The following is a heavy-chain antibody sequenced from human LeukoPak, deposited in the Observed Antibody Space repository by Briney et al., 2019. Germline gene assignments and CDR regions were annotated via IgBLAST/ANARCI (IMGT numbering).Heavy chain of an antibody. CDR1: GFTFRNYL. D-gene: IGHD1-1*01. Sequence: GGSLRLSCAASGFTFRNYLMNWVRQAPGKGLEWVGWINQDESDKQYVDSVKGRFTISRDNAKNSIYLQMNSLRAEDTAVYYCASPPGRAFDIWGQGTMVTVSS. V-gene: IGHV3-7*01. CDR2: INQDESDK. J-gene: IGHJ3*02. CDR3: ASPPGRAFDI.